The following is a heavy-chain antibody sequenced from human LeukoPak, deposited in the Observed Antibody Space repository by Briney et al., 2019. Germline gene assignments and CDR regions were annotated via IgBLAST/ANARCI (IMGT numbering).Heavy chain of an antibody. Sequence: SGTLSLTCAVSGGSISSSNWWSWVRQPPGKWLEWIGEIYHSGSTNYNPSLKSRVTISVDKSKHQFSLKLRSVTAADTAVYYCARDLEIAAAGVSDYWGQGTLVTVSS. CDR3: ARDLEIAAAGVSDY. CDR2: IYHSGST. CDR1: GGSISSSNW. J-gene: IGHJ4*02. V-gene: IGHV4-4*02. D-gene: IGHD6-13*01.